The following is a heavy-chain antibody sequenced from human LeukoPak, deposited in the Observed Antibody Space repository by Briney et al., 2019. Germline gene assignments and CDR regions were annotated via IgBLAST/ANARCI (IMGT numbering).Heavy chain of an antibody. CDR1: GFSLRMHS. CDR2: ISPSGAT. Sequence: GGSLRLSCAASGFSLRMHSLDWVRQAPGKGLEWVAYISPSGATRYADSVKGRFTVSRDNVRNSLSLQMEKLRSGDTAQYFCATAPLGTSDYIDVWGRGTTVTVSS. J-gene: IGHJ6*03. CDR3: ATAPLGTSDYIDV. D-gene: IGHD1-26*01. V-gene: IGHV3-69-1*01.